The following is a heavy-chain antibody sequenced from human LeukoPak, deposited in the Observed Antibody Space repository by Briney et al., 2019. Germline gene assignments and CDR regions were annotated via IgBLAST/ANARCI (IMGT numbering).Heavy chain of an antibody. CDR2: LYSGGST. J-gene: IGHJ4*02. D-gene: IGHD4-17*01. CDR3: SRIATTDPYYFDY. Sequence: GGSLRLSCAASGFTVSSNYMSWVRQAPGKGLEWVSVLYSGGSTYYADSVKGRFTISRGNSKNTLYLQMNSLRAEDTAVYYCSRIATTDPYYFDYWGQGTLVTVSS. CDR1: GFTVSSNY. V-gene: IGHV3-53*01.